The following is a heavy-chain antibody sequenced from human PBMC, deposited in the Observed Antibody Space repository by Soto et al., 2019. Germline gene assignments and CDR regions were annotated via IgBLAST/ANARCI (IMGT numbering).Heavy chain of an antibody. CDR1: GYSFTSYW. CDR2: IYPGDSDT. Sequence: PGESLKISCKGSGYSFTSYWIGWVRQMPGKGLEWMGIIYPGDSDTRYSPSFQGQVTISADKSISTAYLQWSSLKASDTAMYYCARSPIAVAGGYYYYGMDVWGQGTTVTVSS. CDR3: ARSPIAVAGGYYYYGMDV. J-gene: IGHJ6*02. D-gene: IGHD6-19*01. V-gene: IGHV5-51*01.